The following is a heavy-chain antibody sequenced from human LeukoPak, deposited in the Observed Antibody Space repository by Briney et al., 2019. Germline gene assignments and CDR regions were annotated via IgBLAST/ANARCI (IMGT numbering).Heavy chain of an antibody. J-gene: IGHJ4*02. Sequence: GGSLRLSCAASGFTFSSYGMHWVRQAPGKRLEWVAFIRYDGSNKYYADSVKGRFTISRDNSKNTLYLQMNSLRAEDTAVYYCAKDLQNIVVVPAAISPLDYWGQGTLVTVSS. V-gene: IGHV3-30*02. CDR2: IRYDGSNK. D-gene: IGHD2-2*02. CDR1: GFTFSSYG. CDR3: AKDLQNIVVVPAAISPLDY.